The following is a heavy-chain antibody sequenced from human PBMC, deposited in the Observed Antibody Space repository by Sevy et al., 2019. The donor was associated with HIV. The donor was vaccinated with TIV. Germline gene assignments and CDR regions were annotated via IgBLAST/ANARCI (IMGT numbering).Heavy chain of an antibody. V-gene: IGHV3-30*04. D-gene: IGHD1-26*01. J-gene: IGHJ4*02. CDR3: ARDGLEWELLSGYFDY. CDR1: GFTFSSYA. CDR2: ITYDGRKK. Sequence: GGSLRLSCAASGFTFSSYAIHWVRQAPGKGLEWVAVITYDGRKKYYADSVKGRFTISRDNSKNTLYLQMNSLRAEDTAVYYCARDGLEWELLSGYFDYWGQGTLVTVSS.